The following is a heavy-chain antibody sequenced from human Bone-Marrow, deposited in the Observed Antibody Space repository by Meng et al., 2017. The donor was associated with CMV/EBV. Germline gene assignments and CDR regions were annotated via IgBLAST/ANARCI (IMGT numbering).Heavy chain of an antibody. V-gene: IGHV3-21*01. CDR3: ARDQVVGATFYYYGMDV. CDR1: GFTFSSYS. J-gene: IGHJ6*02. CDR2: ISSSSSYI. D-gene: IGHD1-26*01. Sequence: GESLKISCAASGFTFSSYSMNWVRQAPGKGLEWVSSISSSSSYIYYADSVKGRFTFSRDNAKNSLFLQINSLRVEDTAVYYCARDQVVGATFYYYGMDVWGQGTTVTVSS.